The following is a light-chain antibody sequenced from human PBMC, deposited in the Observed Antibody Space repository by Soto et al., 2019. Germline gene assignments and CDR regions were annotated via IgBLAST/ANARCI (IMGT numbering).Light chain of an antibody. Sequence: DIQMTQSPSTLSGSVGDRVTITCRASQTISSGLAWYQQKPGKAPKLLIYKASTLKSGVPSRFSGSGSGTAFTLTISSLQPDDFATYYCQHYNSYSEAFGQGTKVELK. CDR2: KAS. CDR1: QTISSG. J-gene: IGKJ1*01. V-gene: IGKV1-5*03. CDR3: QHYNSYSEA.